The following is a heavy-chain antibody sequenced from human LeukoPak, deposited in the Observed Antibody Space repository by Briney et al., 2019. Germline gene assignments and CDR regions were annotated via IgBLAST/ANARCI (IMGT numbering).Heavy chain of an antibody. D-gene: IGHD2-15*01. CDR3: AGGYCSGGSCYSFDY. V-gene: IGHV4-4*07. CDR2: IYTSGST. J-gene: IGHJ4*02. Sequence: SETQSLTCTVSGGSISSYYWSWIRQPAGKGLEWIGRIYTSGSTNYNPSLKSRVTMSVDTSKNQFSLKLSSVTAADTAVYYCAGGYCSGGSCYSFDYWGQGTLVTVSS. CDR1: GGSISSYY.